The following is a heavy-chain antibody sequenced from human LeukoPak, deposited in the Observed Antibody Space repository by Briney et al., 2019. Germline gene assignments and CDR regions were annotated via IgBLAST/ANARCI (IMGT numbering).Heavy chain of an antibody. CDR3: ARDRTPGGYYDSSGYYGDAFDI. V-gene: IGHV3-48*04. CDR2: ISDDSNTI. J-gene: IGHJ3*02. Sequence: GGSRRLSCAASGFTISTYSMNWVRQAPGKGLEWLSYISDDSNTIYYADSVNGRFTISRDNAKNSLYLQMNSLRAEDTAVYYCARDRTPGGYYDSSGYYGDAFDIWGQGTMVTVSS. CDR1: GFTISTYS. D-gene: IGHD3-22*01.